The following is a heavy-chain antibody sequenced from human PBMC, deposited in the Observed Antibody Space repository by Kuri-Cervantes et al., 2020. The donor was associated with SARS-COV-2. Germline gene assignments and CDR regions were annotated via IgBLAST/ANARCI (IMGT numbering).Heavy chain of an antibody. D-gene: IGHD2-2*02. V-gene: IGHV1-69*05. J-gene: IGHJ6*03. Sequence: SVKVSCKASGGTFSSYAISWVRQAPGQGLEWMGGIIPIFGTANYAQKFQGRVTITTDESTSTAYMELSSLRSEDTAVYYCASRYCSSTSCYRGDYYYYYMDVWGKGTTVTVSS. CDR3: ASRYCSSTSCYRGDYYYYYMDV. CDR1: GGTFSSYA. CDR2: IIPIFGTA.